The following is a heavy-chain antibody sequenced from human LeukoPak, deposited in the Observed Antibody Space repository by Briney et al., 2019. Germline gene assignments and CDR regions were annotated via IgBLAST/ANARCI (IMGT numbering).Heavy chain of an antibody. D-gene: IGHD4/OR15-4a*01. V-gene: IGHV4-59*01. Sequence: SETLSLTCTVSRDSIGGYSWSWIRQSPGGGLEWIGYIYYSGDTAYNPSLRSRVTMSVDTSKNQFSLQLRSMTTADTAVYFCVRGPYGASISKWFDPWGQGTQVIVSP. J-gene: IGHJ5*02. CDR3: VRGPYGASISKWFDP. CDR1: RDSIGGYS. CDR2: IYYSGDT.